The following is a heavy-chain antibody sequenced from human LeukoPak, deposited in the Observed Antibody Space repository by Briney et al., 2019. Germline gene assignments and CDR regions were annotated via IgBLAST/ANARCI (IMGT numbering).Heavy chain of an antibody. J-gene: IGHJ3*02. D-gene: IGHD6-13*01. V-gene: IGHV3-7*01. CDR1: GFTFSSYW. CDR3: ARVVTAAGHLDAFDI. Sequence: GGSLRLSCAASGFTFSSYWMSWVRQAPGKGLEWVANIKQDGSEKYYVDSVKGRFTISRDNAKNSLYLQMNSLRAEDTAVYYCARVVTAAGHLDAFDIWGQGTMVTVSS. CDR2: IKQDGSEK.